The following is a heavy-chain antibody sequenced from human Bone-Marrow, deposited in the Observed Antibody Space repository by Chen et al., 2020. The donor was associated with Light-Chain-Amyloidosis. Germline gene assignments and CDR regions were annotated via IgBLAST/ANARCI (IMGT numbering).Heavy chain of an antibody. V-gene: IGHV3-30*18. Sequence: QVQLVESGGGVVQPGRSLRLSCAASGFTFSSYGVHWVRQAPGKGLEWVAVISYDGSNKYYADSVKGRFTISRDNSKNTLYLQMNSLRAEDTAVYYCAKGGSSWYEDYYYMDVWGKGTTVTVSS. J-gene: IGHJ6*03. CDR3: AKGGSSWYEDYYYMDV. D-gene: IGHD6-13*01. CDR2: ISYDGSNK. CDR1: GFTFSSYG.